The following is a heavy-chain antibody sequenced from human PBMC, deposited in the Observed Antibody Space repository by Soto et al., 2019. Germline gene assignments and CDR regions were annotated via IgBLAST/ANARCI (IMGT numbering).Heavy chain of an antibody. CDR3: ARGKSLEN. CDR2: INAGNGNT. V-gene: IGHV1-3*01. J-gene: IGHJ4*02. CDR1: GYTFTSYA. D-gene: IGHD1-1*01. Sequence: ASVKVSCKASGYTFTSYAMHWVRQAPGQRLEWMGWINAGNGNTGYAQKFQGRVTMTRDTSITTAYMELSSLRSEDTAVYYCARGKSLENWGQGTLVTVSS.